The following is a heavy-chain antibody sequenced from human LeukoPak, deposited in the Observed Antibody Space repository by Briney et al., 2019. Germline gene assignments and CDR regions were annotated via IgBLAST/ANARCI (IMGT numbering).Heavy chain of an antibody. CDR3: AREAIGLRWPTGFDY. V-gene: IGHV3-66*01. CDR2: IYSGGST. CDR1: GFTVSSNY. J-gene: IGHJ4*02. D-gene: IGHD4-23*01. Sequence: PGGSLRLSCAASGFTVSSNYMSWVRQAPGKGLEWVSVIYSGGSTYYADSVKGRFTISRDNSKNTLYLQMNSLRAEDTAVYYCAREAIGLRWPTGFDYWGQGTLVTVSS.